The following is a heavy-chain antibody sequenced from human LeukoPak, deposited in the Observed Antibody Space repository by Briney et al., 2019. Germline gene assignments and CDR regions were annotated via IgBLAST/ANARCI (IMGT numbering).Heavy chain of an antibody. Sequence: PSETLSLTCTVSGGSISNYYWSWIRQPPGKGLEWIGYIYYIGSTNYNPSLKSRVTISVDTSRNQFSLKLTSVTAADTAVYYCARSVVTLYWYFDLWGRGTLVTVSS. J-gene: IGHJ2*01. CDR1: GGSISNYY. V-gene: IGHV4-59*01. CDR3: ARSVVTLYWYFDL. CDR2: IYYIGST. D-gene: IGHD4-23*01.